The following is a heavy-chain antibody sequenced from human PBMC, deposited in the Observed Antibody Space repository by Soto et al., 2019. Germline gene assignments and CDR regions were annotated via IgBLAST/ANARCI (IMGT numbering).Heavy chain of an antibody. CDR3: ARTYHDYVWGTYPLDS. Sequence: EVQLKESGGGLVRPGGSLRLSCAASGFAFSDYSMNWVRQSPGKGLEWLSYIKNSSSTIYYADSVKGRFIISRDNAKNLVFLHMASLRAEDTALYYCARTYHDYVWGTYPLDSWGPGTLVTVSS. J-gene: IGHJ4*02. CDR2: IKNSSSTI. V-gene: IGHV3-48*01. CDR1: GFAFSDYS. D-gene: IGHD3-16*02.